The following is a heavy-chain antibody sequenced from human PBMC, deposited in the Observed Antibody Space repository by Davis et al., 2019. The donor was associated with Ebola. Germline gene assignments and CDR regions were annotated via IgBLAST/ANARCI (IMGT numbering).Heavy chain of an antibody. CDR2: MSPNSGNT. J-gene: IGHJ6*02. CDR3: ARGRYGDYYYYYYSDMHV. V-gene: IGHV1-8*01. CDR1: GYTFTSYD. Sequence: ASVKVSCKASGYTFTSYDINWVRRATGQGLEWMGWMSPNSGNTGYAQKFQGRVTMTRNTSISTAYMELSSLRPEDTAVYYCARGRYGDYYYYYYSDMHVWGQGTTVTVSS. D-gene: IGHD4-17*01.